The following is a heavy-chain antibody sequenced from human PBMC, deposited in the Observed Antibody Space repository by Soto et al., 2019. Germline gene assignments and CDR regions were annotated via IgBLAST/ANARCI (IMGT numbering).Heavy chain of an antibody. J-gene: IGHJ5*02. CDR2: IYYSGST. D-gene: IGHD2-2*01. CDR1: GGSISSYY. CDR3: ARQGPASILNTWFDP. V-gene: IGHV4-59*01. Sequence: PSETLSLTRTVSGGSISSYYWSWIRQPPGKGLEWIGYIYYSGSTNYNPSLKSRATISLDTSKNQFSLKLSSVTAADTAVYYCARQGPASILNTWFDPWGQGTLVTVSS.